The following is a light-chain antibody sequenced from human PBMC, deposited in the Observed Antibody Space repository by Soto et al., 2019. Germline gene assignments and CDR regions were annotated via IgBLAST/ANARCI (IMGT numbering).Light chain of an antibody. V-gene: IGKV3-20*01. J-gene: IGKJ2*01. Sequence: EIVLTQSPGTLSLSPGERATLSCRASQSVSSDYLAWYQQKPGQAPRLLIYGACSRATGIPDRFSGSGSGTDFTLTISRLEPEDFAVYSCQQYGGSPRYTFGQGTKLEIK. CDR2: GAC. CDR3: QQYGGSPRYT. CDR1: QSVSSDY.